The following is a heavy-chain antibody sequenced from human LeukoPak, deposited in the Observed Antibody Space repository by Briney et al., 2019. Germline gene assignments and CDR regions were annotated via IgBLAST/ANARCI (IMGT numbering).Heavy chain of an antibody. Sequence: QTGGSLRLSCAASGFTFSSYDMHWVRQATGKGLEWVSAIGTAGDTYYADSVKGRFTISRDNSKNTLYLQMNSLRAEDTAVYYCAKMGGYDLGPFDYWGQGTLVTVSS. D-gene: IGHD5-12*01. CDR1: GFTFSSYD. J-gene: IGHJ4*02. CDR3: AKMGGYDLGPFDY. V-gene: IGHV3-13*01. CDR2: IGTAGDT.